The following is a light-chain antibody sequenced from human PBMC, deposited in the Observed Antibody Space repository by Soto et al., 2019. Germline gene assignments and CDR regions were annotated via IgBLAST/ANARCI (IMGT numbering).Light chain of an antibody. CDR2: GAS. J-gene: IGKJ5*01. CDR1: QSVSSSY. Sequence: EIVLTQSPGTLSLSPGERATLSCRASQSVSSSYLAWYQQKPGQAPRLLIYGASSRATGIPDRFSGSGSGTDFTLTISRLEPEDVAVYYCQQYGRGFGQGTRLEIK. CDR3: QQYGRG. V-gene: IGKV3-20*01.